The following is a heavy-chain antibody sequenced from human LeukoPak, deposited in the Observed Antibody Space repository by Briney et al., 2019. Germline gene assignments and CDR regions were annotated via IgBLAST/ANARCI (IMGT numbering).Heavy chain of an antibody. CDR2: IKYDGSEQ. J-gene: IGHJ4*02. Sequence: TGGSLRLSCTSSGFIFSSHWMNWVRQAPGKGPEWVANIKYDGSEQYYVDSVKGRFSISRDNTKNLLYLQMNSLRVEDTAVYYCARDPFHVDTAMVLQLNHFDYWGQGTLVTVSS. D-gene: IGHD5-18*01. V-gene: IGHV3-7*03. CDR1: GFIFSSHW. CDR3: ARDPFHVDTAMVLQLNHFDY.